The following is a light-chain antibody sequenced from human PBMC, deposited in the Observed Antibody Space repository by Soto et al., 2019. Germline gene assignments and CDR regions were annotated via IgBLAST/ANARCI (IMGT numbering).Light chain of an antibody. CDR1: QGISNY. CDR3: QKHNGVPQT. CDR2: AAS. Sequence: DIQMTQSPSSLSASVGDRVTITCRASQGISNYLAWYQQKPGKVPKLLIYAASTLQSGVRSRFSGSGSGTDFTLTISSLQPEDVATYYCQKHNGVPQTFGQGATVDIK. J-gene: IGKJ1*01. V-gene: IGKV1-27*01.